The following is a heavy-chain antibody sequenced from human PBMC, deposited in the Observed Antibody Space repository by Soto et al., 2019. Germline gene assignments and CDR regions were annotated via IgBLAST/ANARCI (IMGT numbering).Heavy chain of an antibody. V-gene: IGHV4-61*01. Sequence: SETLSLTCTVSGDAVVSASYYFCWIRQPPGHGLEWIGYISYSGSTDYNPTLKSRVTISVDTSKNQFSLKLSSATAADTAVYYCARGRYSSGWFDFWGQGTRVTVSS. D-gene: IGHD6-19*01. J-gene: IGHJ4*02. CDR1: GDAVVSASYY. CDR2: ISYSGST. CDR3: ARGRYSSGWFDF.